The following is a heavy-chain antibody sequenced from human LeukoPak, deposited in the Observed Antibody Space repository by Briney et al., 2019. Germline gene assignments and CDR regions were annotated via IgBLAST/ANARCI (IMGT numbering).Heavy chain of an antibody. D-gene: IGHD3-22*01. CDR2: INTNTGNP. V-gene: IGHV7-4-1*02. CDR3: ARGIPKWLPAKEYDY. J-gene: IGHJ4*02. Sequence: ASVKVSCKASGYTFTSYAMNWVRQAPGQGLEWMGWINTNTGNPTYAQGFTGRFVFSLDTSVSTAYLQISSLKAEDTAVYYCARGIPKWLPAKEYDYWGQGTLVTVSS. CDR1: GYTFTSYA.